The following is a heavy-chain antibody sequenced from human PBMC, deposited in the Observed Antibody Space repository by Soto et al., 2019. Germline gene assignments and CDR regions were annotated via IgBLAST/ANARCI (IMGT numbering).Heavy chain of an antibody. CDR1: GFTFSSYA. CDR3: AKAQWLVRYFDY. Sequence: HPGGSLRLSCAASGFTFSSYAMSWVRQAPGKGLEWVSAISGSGGSTYYADSVKGRFTISRDNAKNTLYLQMNSLRAEDTAVYYCAKAQWLVRYFDYWGQGTLVTVSS. CDR2: ISGSGGST. D-gene: IGHD6-19*01. J-gene: IGHJ4*02. V-gene: IGHV3-23*01.